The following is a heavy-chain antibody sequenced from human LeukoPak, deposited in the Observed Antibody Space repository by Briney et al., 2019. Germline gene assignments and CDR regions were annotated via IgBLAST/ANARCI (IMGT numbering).Heavy chain of an antibody. CDR1: GFTVSSNY. CDR3: ARDGPIAVAGTYFDY. J-gene: IGHJ4*02. D-gene: IGHD6-19*01. Sequence: PGGSMRLSCAASGFTVSSNYMSWVRQAPGKGLEWVSVIYSGGSTYYADSAKGRFAISRDNSKNTLYLQMNSLRAEDTAVYYCARDGPIAVAGTYFDYWGQGTLVTVSS. CDR2: IYSGGST. V-gene: IGHV3-66*01.